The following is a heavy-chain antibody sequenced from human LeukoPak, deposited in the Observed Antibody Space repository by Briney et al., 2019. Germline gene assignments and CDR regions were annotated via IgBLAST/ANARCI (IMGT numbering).Heavy chain of an antibody. V-gene: IGHV4-4*07. CDR3: ARVHCSSTSCYNYFDY. J-gene: IGHJ4*02. CDR2: IYTSGST. CDR1: GGSISSYY. Sequence: SETLSLTCTVSGGSISSYYRSWIRQPAGKGLEWIGRIYTSGSTNYNPSLKSRVTMSVDTSKNQFSLKLSSVTAADTAVYYCARVHCSSTSCYNYFDYWGQGTLVTVSS. D-gene: IGHD2-2*01.